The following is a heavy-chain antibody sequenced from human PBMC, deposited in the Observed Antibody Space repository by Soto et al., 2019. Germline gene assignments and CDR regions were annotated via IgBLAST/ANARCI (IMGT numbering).Heavy chain of an antibody. CDR3: ARSLSTSPDY. J-gene: IGHJ4*02. CDR1: GFTFSSYW. Sequence: GGSLRLSCAASGFTFSSYWMHWVRQAPGKGLVWVSRINSDGSYTGYADSVKGQFTISRDNAKNTLYLQMNILRVEDTAVYYCARSLSTSPDYWGQGTLVTVSS. D-gene: IGHD2-2*01. V-gene: IGHV3-74*01. CDR2: INSDGSYT.